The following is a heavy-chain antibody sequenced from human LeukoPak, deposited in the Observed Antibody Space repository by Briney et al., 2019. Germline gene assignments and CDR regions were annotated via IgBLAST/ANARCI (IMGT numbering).Heavy chain of an antibody. CDR1: GGSISSSSYY. V-gene: IGHV4-39*07. D-gene: IGHD3-22*01. CDR3: ASLVDSSGYYGLPYYMDV. J-gene: IGHJ6*03. CDR2: IYHSGST. Sequence: PSKTLSLTCTVSGGSISSSSYYWGWIRQPPGKGLEWIGSIYHSGSTYYNPSFKSRVTISVDTSKNQFSLKLSSVTAADTAVYYCASLVDSSGYYGLPYYMDVWGKGTTVTVSS.